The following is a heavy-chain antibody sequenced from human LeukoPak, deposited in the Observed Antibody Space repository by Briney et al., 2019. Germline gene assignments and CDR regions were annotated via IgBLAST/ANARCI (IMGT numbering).Heavy chain of an antibody. CDR2: IYYSGST. Sequence: SETLSLTCTVSGGSISSYYWSWIRQPPGKGLEWIGYIYYSGSTNYNPSLKSRVTISVDTSKNQFSLKLSSVTAADTAVYYCARSRGYSYGYLDYWGQGTLVTVSS. CDR1: GGSISSYY. CDR3: ARSRGYSYGYLDY. V-gene: IGHV4-59*01. D-gene: IGHD5-18*01. J-gene: IGHJ4*02.